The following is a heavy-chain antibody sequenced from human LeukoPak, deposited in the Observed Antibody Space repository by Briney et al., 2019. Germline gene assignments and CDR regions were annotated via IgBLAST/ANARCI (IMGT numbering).Heavy chain of an antibody. CDR2: IRSDGINK. CDR3: AKDLTGYCSGGRCHPFDS. CDR1: GFTFRSYG. V-gene: IGHV3-30*02. J-gene: IGHJ4*02. D-gene: IGHD2-15*01. Sequence: PGGSLRLSCAASGFTFRSYGMHWVRQAPGKGLEWVSFIRSDGINKYHADSVKGRFTISRDNSKNTLNLQMNSLRAEDTAIYYCAKDLTGYCSGGRCHPFDSWGQGTLVTVSS.